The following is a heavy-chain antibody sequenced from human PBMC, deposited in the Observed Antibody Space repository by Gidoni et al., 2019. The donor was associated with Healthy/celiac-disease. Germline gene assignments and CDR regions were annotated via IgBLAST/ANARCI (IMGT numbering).Heavy chain of an antibody. Sequence: QVQLVESGGGVVQPGGSLRPSCAASGFTFSSYGLHWVRQARGKGLEWVAFIRYDGSNKYYADSVKGRFTISRDNSKNTLYLQMNSLRAEDTAVYYCAKEGSLCGGDCYSPFTADGMDVWGQGTTVTVSS. CDR2: IRYDGSNK. CDR1: GFTFSSYG. J-gene: IGHJ6*02. D-gene: IGHD2-21*02. V-gene: IGHV3-30*02. CDR3: AKEGSLCGGDCYSPFTADGMDV.